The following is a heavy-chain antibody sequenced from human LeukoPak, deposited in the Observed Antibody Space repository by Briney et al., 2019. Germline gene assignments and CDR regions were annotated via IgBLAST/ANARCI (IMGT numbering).Heavy chain of an antibody. V-gene: IGHV4-31*03. J-gene: IGHJ4*02. CDR2: IYYSGST. D-gene: IGHD2-21*02. CDR3: ARLTPAYCGGDCVDY. CDR1: GGSISSGGYY. Sequence: TLSLTCTVSGGSISSGGYYWSWIRQHPGKGLEWIGYIYYSGSTRYNTSLNSRLTISRDTSTNQFSLRLSSVTAADTAVYYCARLTPAYCGGDCVDYWGQGTLVTVSS.